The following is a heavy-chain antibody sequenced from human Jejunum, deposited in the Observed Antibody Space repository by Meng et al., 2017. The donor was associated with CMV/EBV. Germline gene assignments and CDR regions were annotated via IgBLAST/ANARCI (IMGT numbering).Heavy chain of an antibody. CDR1: SGYG. V-gene: IGHV3-23*01. CDR3: ARALGLGAVMPNYDAFDL. CDR2: IRDSGANT. D-gene: IGHD6-19*01. J-gene: IGHJ3*01. Sequence: SGYGMSWVRPAPGKGLEWVSAIRDSGANTFYAGSVTGRFTISRDNSHNTLYLQMHSLRAEDTAVYYCARALGLGAVMPNYDAFDLWGQGTVVTVSS.